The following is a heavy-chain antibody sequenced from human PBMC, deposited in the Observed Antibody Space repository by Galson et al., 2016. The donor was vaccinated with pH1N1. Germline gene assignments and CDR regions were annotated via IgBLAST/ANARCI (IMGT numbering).Heavy chain of an antibody. J-gene: IGHJ6*02. D-gene: IGHD3-10*01. Sequence: SVKVSCKASGGTFSNSAVSWVRQAPGQGLEWVGGIIPIFGTTNYAQKIQGRVTITADQIKSTSYMELSSLRSEDTAIYYCASPAIVRGVVYYHYGMDVWGQGTTVTVSS. CDR1: GGTFSNSA. V-gene: IGHV1-69*13. CDR3: ASPAIVRGVVYYHYGMDV. CDR2: IIPIFGTT.